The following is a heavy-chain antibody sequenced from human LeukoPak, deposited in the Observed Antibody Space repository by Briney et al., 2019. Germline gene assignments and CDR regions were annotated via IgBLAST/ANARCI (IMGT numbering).Heavy chain of an antibody. D-gene: IGHD2-21*02. CDR1: GGSISSYY. V-gene: IGHV4-4*07. J-gene: IGHJ3*02. CDR3: ARENGYCGGVCYFDAFDI. CDR2: IYTSGST. Sequence: SETLSLTCTVSGGSISSYYWSWIRQPAGKGLEWIGRIYTSGSTNYNPSLKSRVTMSVDTSKNQFSLKLSSVTAADTAVYCCARENGYCGGVCYFDAFDIWGQGTMVTVSS.